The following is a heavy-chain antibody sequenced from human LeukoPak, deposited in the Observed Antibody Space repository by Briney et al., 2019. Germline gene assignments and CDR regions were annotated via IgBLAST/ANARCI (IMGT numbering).Heavy chain of an antibody. Sequence: GGSLRLSCAASGFTFSRYGMHWVRQAPGKGLEWVSFTRFDGKNKYYADSVKGRFTISKDSSKNTLYLQMNSLRAEDTAVYYCARDAYYDFWSGYPRYFDYWGQGTLVTVSS. D-gene: IGHD3-3*01. CDR2: TRFDGKNK. V-gene: IGHV3-30*02. CDR3: ARDAYYDFWSGYPRYFDY. J-gene: IGHJ4*02. CDR1: GFTFSRYG.